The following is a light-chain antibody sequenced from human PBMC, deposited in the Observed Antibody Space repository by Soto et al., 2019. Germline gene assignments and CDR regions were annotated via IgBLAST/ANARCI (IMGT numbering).Light chain of an antibody. CDR2: YAS. CDR1: QSVDNK. J-gene: IGKJ2*01. Sequence: EIVMTQSPATLSVSPGERATLSCRASQSVDNKLAWYRQRPGQAPRLLIYYASNRATGVPARFSGSGFGTEFTLTISSLQSEDFAVYYCQPHNDWVKTFGQGTRLEI. V-gene: IGKV3D-15*01. CDR3: QPHNDWVKT.